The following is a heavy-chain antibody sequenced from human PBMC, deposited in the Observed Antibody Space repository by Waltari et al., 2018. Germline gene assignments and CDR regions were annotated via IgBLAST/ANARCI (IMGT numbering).Heavy chain of an antibody. D-gene: IGHD6-13*01. CDR3: ARSPYKYSSSWYYFDY. CDR1: GGSISSYY. Sequence: QVQLQESGPGLVKPSETLSLTCTVSGGSISSYYWRWIRQPPGKGLEWIGYIYYSGSTNYNPSLQSRVTISVDTSKNQFSLKLSSVTAADTAVYYCARSPYKYSSSWYYFDYLVQGTLVTVSS. J-gene: IGHJ4*02. CDR2: IYYSGST. V-gene: IGHV4-59*01.